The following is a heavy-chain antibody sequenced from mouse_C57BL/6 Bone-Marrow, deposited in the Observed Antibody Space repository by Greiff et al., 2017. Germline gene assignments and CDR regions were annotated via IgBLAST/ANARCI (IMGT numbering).Heavy chain of an antibody. Sequence: VKLMESGAELVRPGTSVKMSCKASGYTFTNYWIGWAKQRPGHGLEWIGDIYPGGGYTNYNEKFKGKATLTADKSSSTAYMQFSSLTSEDSAIYYCARAFYGSRDYWGQGTTLTVSS. CDR3: ARAFYGSRDY. V-gene: IGHV1-63*01. D-gene: IGHD1-1*01. J-gene: IGHJ2*01. CDR1: GYTFTNYW. CDR2: IYPGGGYT.